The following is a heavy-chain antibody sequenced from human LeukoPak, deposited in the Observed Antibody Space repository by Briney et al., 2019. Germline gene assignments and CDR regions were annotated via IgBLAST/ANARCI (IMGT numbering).Heavy chain of an antibody. CDR1: GYTFTGYY. D-gene: IGHD3-10*01. CDR2: INPNSGGT. Sequence: GASVKVSCKASGYTFTGYYMHWVRQAPGQGLEWMGWINPNSGGTNYAQKFQGRVTMTRDTSISTAYMELSRLRSDDTAAYFCARVGWPMVRGVTNWYFDLWGRGTLVTVSS. J-gene: IGHJ2*01. CDR3: ARVGWPMVRGVTNWYFDL. V-gene: IGHV1-2*02.